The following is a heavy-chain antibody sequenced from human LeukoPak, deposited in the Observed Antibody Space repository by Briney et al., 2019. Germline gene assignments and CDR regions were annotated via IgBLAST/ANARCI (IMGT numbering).Heavy chain of an antibody. J-gene: IGHJ4*02. Sequence: ASVKVSCKASGYTFTDYYLHWVRQAPGQGLEWMGRINPNSGDTNYGREFQGRVTMTRDTSISTAYMELSRLRSDDTAVYFCARDLPSTSNWELDYWGQGTLVTVSS. CDR1: GYTFTDYY. CDR3: ARDLPSTSNWELDY. D-gene: IGHD7-27*01. V-gene: IGHV1-2*06. CDR2: INPNSGDT.